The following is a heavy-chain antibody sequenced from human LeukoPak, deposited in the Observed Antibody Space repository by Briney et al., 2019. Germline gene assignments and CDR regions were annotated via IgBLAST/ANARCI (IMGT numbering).Heavy chain of an antibody. CDR2: ISGSGGST. Sequence: GSLRLSCAASGFTFSSYAMSWVRQAPGKGLEWVSAISGSGGSTYYADSVKGRFTISRDNSKNTLYLQMNSLRAEDTAVYYCAKAAVAVYYYYYGMDVWGQGTTVTVSS. CDR1: GFTFSSYA. CDR3: AKAAVAVYYYYYGMDV. V-gene: IGHV3-23*01. D-gene: IGHD6-19*01. J-gene: IGHJ6*02.